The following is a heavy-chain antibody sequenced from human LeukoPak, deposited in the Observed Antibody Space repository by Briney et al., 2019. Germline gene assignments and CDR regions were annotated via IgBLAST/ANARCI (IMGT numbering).Heavy chain of an antibody. CDR3: AGRNYGSGSYPYGMDV. V-gene: IGHV3-48*04. CDR2: ISSSSSTI. D-gene: IGHD3-10*01. CDR1: GFTFSSYS. J-gene: IGHJ6*02. Sequence: PGGSLRLSCAASGFTFSSYSMNWVRQAPGKGLEWVSYISSSSSTIYYADSVKGRFTISRDNAKNSLYLQMNSLRAEDTAVYYCAGRNYGSGSYPYGMDVWGQGTTVTVSS.